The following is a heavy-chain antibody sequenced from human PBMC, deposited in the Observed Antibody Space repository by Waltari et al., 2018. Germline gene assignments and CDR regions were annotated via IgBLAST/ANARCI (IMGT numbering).Heavy chain of an antibody. CDR2: IFTSGSSGST. CDR3: ARDLRATAMVNAFDI. CDR1: GGSISSYY. D-gene: IGHD5-18*01. Sequence: QVPLQESGPGLVKASETLSLTCTVSGGSISSYYWSWIRQPAGKGLEWIGRIFTSGSSGSTNYNPSLKSRVTMSVDTSKNQFSLMLSSVTAADTAVYYCARDLRATAMVNAFDIWGQGTVVTVSS. V-gene: IGHV4-4*07. J-gene: IGHJ3*02.